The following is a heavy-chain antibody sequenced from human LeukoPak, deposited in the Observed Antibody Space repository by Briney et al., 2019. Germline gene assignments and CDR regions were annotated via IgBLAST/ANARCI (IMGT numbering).Heavy chain of an antibody. V-gene: IGHV4-39*01. CDR3: ASPEVLPRYGFWSGYPLTY. Sequence: SETLSLTCTVSGGSISSSSYYWGWIRQPPGKGLEWIGSIYYSGSTYYNPSLKSRVTISVDTSKNQFSLKLSSVTAADTAVYYCASPEVLPRYGFWSGYPLTYWGQGTVVTVSS. D-gene: IGHD3-3*01. CDR1: GGSISSSSYY. J-gene: IGHJ4*02. CDR2: IYYSGST.